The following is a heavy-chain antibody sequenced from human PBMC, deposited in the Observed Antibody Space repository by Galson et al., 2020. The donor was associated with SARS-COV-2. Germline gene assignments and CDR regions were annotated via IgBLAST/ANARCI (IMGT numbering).Heavy chain of an antibody. CDR2: MYSGGTT. J-gene: IGHJ4*02. CDR1: GITISSNY. CDR3: ARQRGGSPDY. V-gene: IGHV3-66*02. Sequence: GGSLRLSCAASGITISSNYMSWVRQAPGKGLEWVSVMYSGGTTYYADSVKGRFTISRDSSKNTLFLQMNSLRPEDTAVYYCARQRGGSPDYWGQGTLVTVSS. D-gene: IGHD1-26*01.